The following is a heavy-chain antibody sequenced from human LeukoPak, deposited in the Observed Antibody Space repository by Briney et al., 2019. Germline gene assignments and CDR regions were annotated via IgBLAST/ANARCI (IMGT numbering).Heavy chain of an antibody. CDR1: GLTFSSYA. CDR3: AKERLKGLAAAGTGWFDS. J-gene: IGHJ5*01. D-gene: IGHD6-13*01. V-gene: IGHV3-23*01. Sequence: GGSLRLSCAASGLTFSSYAMSWVRQAPGKGLEWVSGISGSGISTLYADSVQGRFIISRDNSNNTLYLEMNNLRAEDTAVYYCAKERLKGLAAAGTGWFDSSGQGALVTVSS. CDR2: ISGSGIST.